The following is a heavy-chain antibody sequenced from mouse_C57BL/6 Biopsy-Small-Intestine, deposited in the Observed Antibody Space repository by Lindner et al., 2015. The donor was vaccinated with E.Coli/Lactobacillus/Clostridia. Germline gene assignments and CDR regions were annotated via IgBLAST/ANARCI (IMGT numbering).Heavy chain of an antibody. CDR3: TRDSNSGWLPVDY. D-gene: IGHD2-5*01. V-gene: IGHV1S29*02. CDR1: GYTFTGYY. CDR2: INANDGGT. J-gene: IGHJ4*01. Sequence: SVKVSCKASGYTFTGYYMHWVRQAPGQGLEWMGLINANDGGTEYAQKFQGRVTMTRDTSSSTAYMEVSGLRSDDTAVYYCTRDSNSGWLPVDYWGQGTLVTVSS.